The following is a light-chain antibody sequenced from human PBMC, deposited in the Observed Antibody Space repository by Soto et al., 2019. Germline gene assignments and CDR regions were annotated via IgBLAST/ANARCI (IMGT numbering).Light chain of an antibody. V-gene: IGLV3-21*04. CDR1: NIGSRN. CDR3: QVWDSNTDHPV. Sequence: SYELTQPPSVSVAPGETARITCEGNNIGSRNVHWYQHKPGRAPLLVIYYDADRPSGIPERFSGSNSGNTATLTVIRVEAGDEADFYCQVWDSNTDHPVFGGGTKLTVL. J-gene: IGLJ2*01. CDR2: YDA.